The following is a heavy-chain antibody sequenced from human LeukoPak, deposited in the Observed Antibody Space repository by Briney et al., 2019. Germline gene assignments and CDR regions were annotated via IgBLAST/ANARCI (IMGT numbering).Heavy chain of an antibody. CDR1: GYTFTSYG. CDR3: ARLHYDYVWGSYRSYYFDY. Sequence: ASVKVSCKASGYTFTSYGISWVRQAPGQVLEWMGWISAYNGNTNYAQKLQGRVTMTTDTSTSTAYMELRSLRSDDTAVYYCARLHYDYVWGSYRSYYFDYWGQGTLVTVSS. V-gene: IGHV1-18*01. CDR2: ISAYNGNT. D-gene: IGHD3-16*02. J-gene: IGHJ4*02.